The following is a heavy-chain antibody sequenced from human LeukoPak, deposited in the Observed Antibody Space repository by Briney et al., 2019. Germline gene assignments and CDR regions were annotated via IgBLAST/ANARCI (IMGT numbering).Heavy chain of an antibody. V-gene: IGHV1-3*01. CDR3: AVVGAFDI. CDR1: GYTFTSYA. J-gene: IGHJ3*02. CDR2: INAGNGNT. Sequence: ASVKVSCKASGYTFTSYAMHWVRQAPGQRLEWMGWINAGNGNTKYLQKFQGRVTITRDTSASTAYMELSSLRSEDTAVYYCAVVGAFDIWGQGTMVTVSS.